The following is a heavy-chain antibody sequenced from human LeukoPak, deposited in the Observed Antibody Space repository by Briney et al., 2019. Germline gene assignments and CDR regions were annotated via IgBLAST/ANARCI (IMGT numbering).Heavy chain of an antibody. Sequence: PGGSLRLSCAASGFTFSSYSMNWVRQAPGKGLEWVSSISGSSSYIYYADSVKGRFTISRAKNSLYLQMNSLRAEDTAAYYCARTRLGEWLVGNAFDIWGQGTMVTVSS. CDR2: ISGSSSYI. CDR1: GFTFSSYS. CDR3: ARTRLGEWLVGNAFDI. V-gene: IGHV3-21*01. D-gene: IGHD6-19*01. J-gene: IGHJ3*02.